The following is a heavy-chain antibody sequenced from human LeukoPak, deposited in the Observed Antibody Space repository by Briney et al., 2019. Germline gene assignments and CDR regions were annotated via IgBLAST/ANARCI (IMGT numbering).Heavy chain of an antibody. CDR3: ASRLYGSGRHWFDP. J-gene: IGHJ5*02. Sequence: ASVKVSCKASGYTFTGYYMHWVRQAPGQGLERMGWINPNSGGTNYAQKFQGRVTMTRDTSISTAYMELSRLRSDDTAVYYCASRLYGSGRHWFDPWGQGTLVTVSS. CDR1: GYTFTGYY. V-gene: IGHV1-2*02. CDR2: INPNSGGT. D-gene: IGHD3-10*01.